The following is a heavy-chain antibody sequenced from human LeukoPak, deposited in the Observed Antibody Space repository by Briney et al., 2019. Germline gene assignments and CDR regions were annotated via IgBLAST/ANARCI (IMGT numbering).Heavy chain of an antibody. CDR1: GFTFSSYE. J-gene: IGHJ6*03. Sequence: GGSLRLSCAASGFTFSSYEMNWVRQAPGKGLEWVSYISSSGSTIYYADSVKGRFTISIDNAKNSLYLQMNSLRAEDTAVYYCARDSHYEYYYYYMDVWGKGTTVTISS. D-gene: IGHD4-11*01. CDR2: ISSSGSTI. CDR3: ARDSHYEYYYYYMDV. V-gene: IGHV3-48*03.